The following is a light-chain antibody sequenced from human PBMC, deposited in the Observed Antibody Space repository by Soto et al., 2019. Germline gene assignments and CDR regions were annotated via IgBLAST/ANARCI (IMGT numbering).Light chain of an antibody. CDR2: HAS. J-gene: IGKJ1*01. CDR1: HSISAC. Sequence: DIQMTQSPSTLSASVGDRVTITCRASHSISACLGWYQQKPGKAPKILIYHASSLETGVPSRFSGSGYGTEFPLTISSLQPDDFATYYCQHYNSYGTFGQGTKVDIK. CDR3: QHYNSYGT. V-gene: IGKV1-5*01.